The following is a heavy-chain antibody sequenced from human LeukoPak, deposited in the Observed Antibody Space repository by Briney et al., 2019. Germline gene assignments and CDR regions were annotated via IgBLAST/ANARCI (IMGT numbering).Heavy chain of an antibody. CDR3: ARGDWLLDTYYYMDV. CDR1: GYTFTSYY. CDR2: INPSGGST. D-gene: IGHD3/OR15-3a*01. J-gene: IGHJ6*03. V-gene: IGHV1-46*01. Sequence: ASVKVSCKASGYTFTSYYMHWVRQAPGQGLEWMGIINPSGGSTSYAQKFQGRVTMTRDMSTSTVYMELSSLRSEDTAVYYCARGDWLLDTYYYMDVWGKGTTVTVSS.